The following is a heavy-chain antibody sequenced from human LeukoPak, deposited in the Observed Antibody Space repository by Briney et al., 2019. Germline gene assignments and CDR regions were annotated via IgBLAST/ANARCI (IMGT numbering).Heavy chain of an antibody. D-gene: IGHD2-2*01. CDR1: GDTFTNYW. CDR3: ARRPYCSSTICYGGDYFDY. Sequence: GESLKISCKGSGDTFTNYWIGWMRQMPGKGLEWMGIIYLGDSNIRYSPSFQGQVTISVDKSISTAYLQWSSLKASDTAMYYCARRPYCSSTICYGGDYFDYWGQGTLVTVSS. V-gene: IGHV5-51*01. CDR2: IYLGDSNI. J-gene: IGHJ4*02.